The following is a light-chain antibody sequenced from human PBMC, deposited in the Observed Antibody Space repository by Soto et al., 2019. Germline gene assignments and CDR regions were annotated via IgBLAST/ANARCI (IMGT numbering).Light chain of an antibody. CDR2: TAS. CDR3: HQSYPSIP. Sequence: DNPMTQSPSSLSASVGDRVTINCRASQSISSYLNWYQQKPGKAPKLLIYTASNLQSGVPSRFSGSGSGTDFTLTITSLQPEDFATYYCHQSYPSIPFGQGTRLEIK. CDR1: QSISSY. J-gene: IGKJ5*01. V-gene: IGKV1-39*01.